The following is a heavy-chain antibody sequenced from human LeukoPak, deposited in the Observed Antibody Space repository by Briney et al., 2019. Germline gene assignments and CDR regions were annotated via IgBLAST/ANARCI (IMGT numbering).Heavy chain of an antibody. CDR3: ARLTTVTSYFDY. D-gene: IGHD4-17*01. V-gene: IGHV4-39*01. J-gene: IGHJ4*02. CDR1: GGSISSSNYY. Sequence: SETLSLTCTVSGGSISSSNYYWDWIRQPPGKGLEWIGSIHYSGNTYYNPSLKSRVTISVDTSKNQFSLKLSSVTAADTAVYYCARLTTVTSYFDYWGQGTLVTVSS. CDR2: IHYSGNT.